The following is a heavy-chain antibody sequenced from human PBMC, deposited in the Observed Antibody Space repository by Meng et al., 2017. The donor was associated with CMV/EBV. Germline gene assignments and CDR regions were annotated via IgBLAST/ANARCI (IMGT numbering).Heavy chain of an antibody. J-gene: IGHJ5*02. Sequence: GSISSGGYYWSWIRQHPGKGLEWIGYIYYNGSTYYNPSLKSRVTISVDTSKNQFSLKLSSVTAADTAVYYCARTGIAAAGHNWFDPWGQGTLVTVSS. D-gene: IGHD6-13*01. V-gene: IGHV4-31*02. CDR1: GSISSGGYY. CDR3: ARTGIAAAGHNWFDP. CDR2: IYYNGST.